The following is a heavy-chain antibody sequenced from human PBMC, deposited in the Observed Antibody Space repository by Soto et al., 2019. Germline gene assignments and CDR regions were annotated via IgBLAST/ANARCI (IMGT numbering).Heavy chain of an antibody. V-gene: IGHV1-3*01. CDR2: INAGNGNT. CDR1: VYTFTSYA. D-gene: IGHD4-17*01. Sequence: GASVKVSCKASVYTFTSYAMHWVRQAPGQRLEWMGWINAGNGNTKYSQKFQGRVTITRDTSASTAYMELSSLRSEDTAVYYCARVIHGDYDYFQHWGQGTLVTVS. CDR3: ARVIHGDYDYFQH. J-gene: IGHJ1*01.